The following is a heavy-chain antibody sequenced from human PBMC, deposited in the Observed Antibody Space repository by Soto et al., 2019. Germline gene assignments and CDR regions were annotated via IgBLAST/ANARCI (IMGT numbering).Heavy chain of an antibody. CDR1: VYTFTSYY. J-gene: IGHJ4*02. CDR2: INPSGGYT. Sequence: GXSVKVSCKASVYTFTSYYMHWVRQAPGQGLEWMGIINPSGGYTSYAQKFQGRVTMTRDTSTRTVYMELSSLRSDDTAVYYCAGTRNYFDYWGQGTLVTVSS. CDR3: AGTRNYFDY. V-gene: IGHV1-46*01.